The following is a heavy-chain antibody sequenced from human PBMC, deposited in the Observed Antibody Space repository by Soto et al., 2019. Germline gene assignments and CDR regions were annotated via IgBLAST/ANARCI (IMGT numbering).Heavy chain of an antibody. CDR3: ARARKGEDTTMAGLDD. V-gene: IGHV1-69*01. CDR1: GGTFSNYA. Sequence: QVQLVQSGAEVKKPGSSVKVSCKASGGTFSNYAINWVRQAPGQGLEWMGGIIPMFHTANYAQTFQGRVTLTADESATTVYMELTSLSSEDTAVYFCARARKGEDTTMAGLDDWGQGTLVTVSS. J-gene: IGHJ4*02. D-gene: IGHD5-18*01. CDR2: IIPMFHTA.